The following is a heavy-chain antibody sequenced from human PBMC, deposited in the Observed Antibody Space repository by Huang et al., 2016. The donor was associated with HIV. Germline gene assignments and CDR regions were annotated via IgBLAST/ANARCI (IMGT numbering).Heavy chain of an antibody. J-gene: IGHJ4*02. CDR2: ISKGCTTV. D-gene: IGHD3-10*01. V-gene: IGHV3-48*01. CDR3: ARDGLRGRLMTRALDY. Sequence: EVQLVESGGDLVQPGGSLRISCAASGFILSSYSMNWFRLATVKGLEWVSHISKGCTTVYAAGSGKGRFTISRDKAKNSLYLQMNSLRAEYTAVYYFARDGLRGRLMTRALDYWGQGTLVTVSS. CDR1: GFILSSYS.